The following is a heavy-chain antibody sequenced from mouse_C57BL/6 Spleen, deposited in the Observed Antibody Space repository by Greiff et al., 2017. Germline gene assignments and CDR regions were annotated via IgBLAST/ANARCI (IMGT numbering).Heavy chain of an antibody. V-gene: IGHV1-81*01. CDR3: ARNDYGSSYAMDY. Sequence: VQLVESGAELARPGASVKLSCKASGYTFTSYGISWVKQRTGQGLEWIGEIYPRSGNTYYNEKFKGKATLTADKSSSTAYMELRSLTSEDSAVYFCARNDYGSSYAMDYWGQGTSVTVSS. CDR2: IYPRSGNT. D-gene: IGHD1-1*01. J-gene: IGHJ4*01. CDR1: GYTFTSYG.